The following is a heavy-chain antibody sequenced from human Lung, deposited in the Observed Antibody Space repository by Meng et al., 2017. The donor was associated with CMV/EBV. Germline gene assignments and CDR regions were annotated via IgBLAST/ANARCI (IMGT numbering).Heavy chain of an antibody. CDR3: ARCYDFWSGYSSDY. Sequence: GESLKISCAASGFSLSDYSMNWVRQAPGKGLEWVSISSKSEGYIRYADSVKGRFTISRDNAKNSLSLQMNNLRAEDTAVYYCARCYDFWSGYSSDYWAQVMXVTVAS. CDR1: GFSLSDYS. J-gene: IGHJ4*02. V-gene: IGHV3-21*04. CDR2: SSKSEGYI. D-gene: IGHD3-3*01.